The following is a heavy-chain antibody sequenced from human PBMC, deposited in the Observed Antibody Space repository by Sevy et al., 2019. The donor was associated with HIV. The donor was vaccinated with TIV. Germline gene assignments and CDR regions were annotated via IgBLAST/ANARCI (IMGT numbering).Heavy chain of an antibody. CDR3: ARGGEVHYYDSSGYFYFDY. J-gene: IGHJ4*02. CDR1: GFTFSSYW. V-gene: IGHV3-7*01. D-gene: IGHD3-22*01. CDR2: IKQDGSEK. Sequence: GGSLRLSCAASGFTFSSYWMSWVRQAPGKGLEWVANIKQDGSEKYYVDSVKGRFTISRDNAKNSLYLQMNSLRAEDTAVYYCARGGEVHYYDSSGYFYFDYWGQGTLVTVSS.